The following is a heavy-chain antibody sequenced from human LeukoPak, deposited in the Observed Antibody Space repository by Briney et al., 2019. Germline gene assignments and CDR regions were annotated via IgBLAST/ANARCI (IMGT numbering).Heavy chain of an antibody. CDR3: TKNSGTFDY. CDR2: INQDGSAK. CDR1: GFIFSSYT. D-gene: IGHD1-26*01. Sequence: GESLRLSCAASGFIFSSYTMNWVPQAPGKGLEWVADINQDGSAKYYVDSVKGRFTISRDNAKNSLYLQMNSLRAEDTAVYYCTKNSGTFDYWGQGTLVTVSS. J-gene: IGHJ4*02. V-gene: IGHV3-7*02.